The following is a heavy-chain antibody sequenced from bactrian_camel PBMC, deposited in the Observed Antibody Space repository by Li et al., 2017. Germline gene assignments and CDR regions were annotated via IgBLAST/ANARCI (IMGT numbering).Heavy chain of an antibody. Sequence: HVQLVESGGGPVQAGESLRLSCIDASHTYKMGCMAWFRQRPGKDREGVASISVDGYKSYPDSVKGRFTVSRDNAKNTLYLQMNNLETEDTAVYYCARGRSWYNYWGQGTQVTVS. CDR2: ISVDGYK. D-gene: IGHD6*01. CDR3: ARGRSWYNY. V-gene: IGHV3S55*01. J-gene: IGHJ4*01. CDR1: SHTYKMGC.